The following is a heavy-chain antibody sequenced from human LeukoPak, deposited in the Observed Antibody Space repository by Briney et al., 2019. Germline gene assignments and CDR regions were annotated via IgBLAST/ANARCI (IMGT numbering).Heavy chain of an antibody. D-gene: IGHD3-3*02. Sequence: SETLSLTCTVSGGSVRTTRYYWAWIRQSPGKGLEWIGSISYFGSAYYRPSLQGRATISMDSSKTQISLTLSSVTATDTALYYCATHDEGSFFESWGQGALVTVS. CDR1: GGSVRTTRYY. CDR3: ATHDEGSFFES. J-gene: IGHJ1*01. CDR2: ISYFGSA. V-gene: IGHV4-39*01.